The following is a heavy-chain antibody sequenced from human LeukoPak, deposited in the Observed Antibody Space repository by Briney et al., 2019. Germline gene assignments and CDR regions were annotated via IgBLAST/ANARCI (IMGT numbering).Heavy chain of an antibody. CDR3: ARDSYYYDSSGPQV. D-gene: IGHD3-22*01. J-gene: IGHJ4*02. V-gene: IGHV3-21*01. CDR1: GFTISSYS. CDR2: IISSGTSI. Sequence: PGGSLRLSCVASGFTISSYSMNWVRQARGKGLEWVSSIISSGTSIYYADSVKGRFTISRDNAKNSVYLQMNSLRAEDTAVYYCARDSYYYDSSGPQVWGQGTLVTVSS.